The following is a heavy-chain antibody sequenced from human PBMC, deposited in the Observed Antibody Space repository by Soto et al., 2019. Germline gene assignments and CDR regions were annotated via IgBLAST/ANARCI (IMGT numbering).Heavy chain of an antibody. D-gene: IGHD3-22*01. CDR3: AAVPYYYDTSGTYFDY. Sequence: MQLVQSGPEVTKPGTSVKVSCKASGFTFPSSAVQWVRQARGQRLEWIARIVVGSGNTNYAQKFQERLTISRDMSTNTAYMELSSLRSEDTAVYYCAAVPYYYDTSGTYFDYWGQGTLVTVSS. CDR1: GFTFPSSA. V-gene: IGHV1-58*01. J-gene: IGHJ4*02. CDR2: IVVGSGNT.